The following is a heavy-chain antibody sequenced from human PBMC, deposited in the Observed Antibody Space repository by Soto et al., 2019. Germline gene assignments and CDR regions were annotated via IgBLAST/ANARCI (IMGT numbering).Heavy chain of an antibody. D-gene: IGHD3-22*01. CDR1: GFTFSSYA. CDR3: ASLYYDTSGNFDY. Sequence: PGESLKISCAASGFTFSSYAMSWVRQAPGKGLEWISAVSGSGGSTYYADSVKGRFTISRDNSKDTLYLQMNNLRAEDTAVYYCASLYYDTSGNFDYWGQGTLVTVS. CDR2: VSGSGGST. V-gene: IGHV3-23*01. J-gene: IGHJ4*02.